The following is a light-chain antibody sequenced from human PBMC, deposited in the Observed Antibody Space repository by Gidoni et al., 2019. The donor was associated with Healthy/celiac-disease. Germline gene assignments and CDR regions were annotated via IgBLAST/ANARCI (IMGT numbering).Light chain of an antibody. V-gene: IGKV4-1*01. J-gene: IGKJ4*01. CDR3: QQYYSTPPV. CDR2: WES. Sequence: DIVMTQSPDSLAVSLGERATINCKSSQSVLYSSNNKNYLAWYQQKPGQPPKLLIYWESTRESGVPDRFSGSGSGTDFTLTISSLQAEDVAVYYCQQYYSTPPVVGGGTKVEIK. CDR1: QSVLYSSNNKNY.